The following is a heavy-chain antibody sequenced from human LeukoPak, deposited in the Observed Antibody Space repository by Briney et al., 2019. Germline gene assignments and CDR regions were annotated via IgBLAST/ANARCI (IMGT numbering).Heavy chain of an antibody. D-gene: IGHD6-13*01. V-gene: IGHV3-30*02. Sequence: GGSLRLSCAASGFTFNRRGIHWVRQAPGKGLEWVAFIRFDGSNNYYADSVKGRFTISRDNSKNTLYLQMNSLRAEDTAVYYCARVTSGIAAAGTSFDPWGQGTLVTVSS. CDR3: ARVTSGIAAAGTSFDP. CDR1: GFTFNRRG. J-gene: IGHJ5*02. CDR2: IRFDGSNN.